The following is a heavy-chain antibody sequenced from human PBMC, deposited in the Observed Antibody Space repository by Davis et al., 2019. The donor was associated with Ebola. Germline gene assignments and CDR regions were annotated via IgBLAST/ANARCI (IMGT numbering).Heavy chain of an antibody. D-gene: IGHD7-27*01. CDR3: ARGCRSLGKDAFDI. V-gene: IGHV4-34*01. CDR1: GGSFSGYY. CDR2: INHSGST. J-gene: IGHJ3*02. Sequence: SETLSLTCAVYGGSFSGYYWSWIRQPPGKGLEWIGEINHSGSTNYNPSLKSRVTISVDTSKNQFSRKLSSVTAADTAVYHCARGCRSLGKDAFDIWGQGTMVTVSS.